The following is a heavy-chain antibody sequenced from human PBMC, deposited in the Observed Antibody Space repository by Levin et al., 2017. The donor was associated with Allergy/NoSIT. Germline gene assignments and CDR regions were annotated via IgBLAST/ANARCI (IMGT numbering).Heavy chain of an antibody. CDR2: ISGSGGST. V-gene: IGHV3-23*01. Sequence: PQASVKVSCAASGFTFSSYAMSWVRQAPGKGLEWVSVISGSGGSTYYADSVKGRFTISRDNSKNTLSLQMNSLRAEDTAVYYCAKGDHDWGEGYYYDYGMDVWGQGTTVTVSS. CDR3: AKGDHDWGEGYYYDYGMDV. CDR1: GFTFSSYA. D-gene: IGHD7-27*01. J-gene: IGHJ6*02.